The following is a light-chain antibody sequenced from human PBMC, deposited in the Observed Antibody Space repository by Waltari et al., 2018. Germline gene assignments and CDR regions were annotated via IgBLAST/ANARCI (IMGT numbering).Light chain of an antibody. J-gene: IGKJ1*01. Sequence: EIVLTQSPGTASLSPGERVTLSCRASRSVGSSSLAWYQQKPGQAPSLVIYRASRRATGIQDGLSGSGSGTDLSLTISRLEPEVFAVYYCQQNGTLPATFGKGTKVEIK. CDR3: QQNGTLPAT. V-gene: IGKV3-20*01. CDR2: RAS. CDR1: RSVGSSS.